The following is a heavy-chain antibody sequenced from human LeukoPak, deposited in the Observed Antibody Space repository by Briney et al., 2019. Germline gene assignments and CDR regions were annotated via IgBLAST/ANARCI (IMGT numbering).Heavy chain of an antibody. V-gene: IGHV3-30*02. D-gene: IGHD3-3*01. CDR3: AKDEALGVANPFDY. CDR1: GFTFSSYG. CDR2: IRYDGSNK. Sequence: GRSLRLSCAASGFTFSSYGMHWVRQAPGKGLEWVAFIRYDGSNKYYADSVKGRFTISRDNSKNTLYMQMNSLRAEDTAVYYCAKDEALGVANPFDYWGQGTLVTVSS. J-gene: IGHJ4*02.